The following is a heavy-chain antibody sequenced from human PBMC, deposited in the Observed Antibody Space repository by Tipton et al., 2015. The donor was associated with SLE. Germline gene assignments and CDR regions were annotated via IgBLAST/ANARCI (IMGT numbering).Heavy chain of an antibody. CDR2: INHSGST. Sequence: TLSLTCAVYGGSFSGYYWSWIRQPPGKGLEWIGEINHSGSTNYNPSLKSRVTISVDTSKNQFSLKLSSVTAADTAVYYCVRGLGSRGDYWGQGTLVTVSS. CDR1: GGSFSGYY. D-gene: IGHD6-13*01. V-gene: IGHV4-34*01. CDR3: VRGLGSRGDY. J-gene: IGHJ4*02.